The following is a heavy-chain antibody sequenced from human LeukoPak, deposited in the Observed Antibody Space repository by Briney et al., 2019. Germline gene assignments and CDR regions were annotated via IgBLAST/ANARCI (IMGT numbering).Heavy chain of an antibody. CDR2: INHSGST. CDR3: ARRGYDFWSGYSRTGPVFGYDY. J-gene: IGHJ4*02. CDR1: GGSISSYY. Sequence: SETLSLTCTVSGGSISSYYWSWIRQPPGKGLEWIGEINHSGSTNYNPSLKSRVTISVDTSKNQFSLKLSSVTAADTAVYYCARRGYDFWSGYSRTGPVFGYDYWGQGTLVTVSS. V-gene: IGHV4-34*01. D-gene: IGHD3-3*01.